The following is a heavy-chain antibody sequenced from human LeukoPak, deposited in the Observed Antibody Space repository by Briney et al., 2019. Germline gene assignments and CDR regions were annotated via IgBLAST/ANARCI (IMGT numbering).Heavy chain of an antibody. Sequence: ASVKVSCKASGYPFTGYYIHWVRQAPGQGLEWMGWINPNSGGTNYAQKFQGRVTMTRDTSISTAYMEMSRLRSDDTAVYYCAREAYDGRSSGYSDAFDIWGQGTMVTVSS. V-gene: IGHV1-2*02. CDR1: GYPFTGYY. CDR2: INPNSGGT. J-gene: IGHJ3*02. CDR3: AREAYDGRSSGYSDAFDI. D-gene: IGHD3-22*01.